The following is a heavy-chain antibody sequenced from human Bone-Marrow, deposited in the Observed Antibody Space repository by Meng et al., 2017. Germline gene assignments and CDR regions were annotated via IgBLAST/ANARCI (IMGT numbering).Heavy chain of an antibody. D-gene: IGHD3-10*01. Sequence: SVKVSCKASGGTFSSHAISWVRQAPGQGLEWMGGIIPILITPNYAQKFKGRVTITTDISTATVYMELNSLRSEDTAVYYCARDFPGLAKDWGQGTLVTVSS. J-gene: IGHJ4*02. V-gene: IGHV1-69*10. CDR2: IIPILITP. CDR3: ARDFPGLAKD. CDR1: GGTFSSHA.